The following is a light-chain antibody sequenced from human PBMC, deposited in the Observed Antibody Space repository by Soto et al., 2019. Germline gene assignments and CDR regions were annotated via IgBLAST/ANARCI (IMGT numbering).Light chain of an antibody. J-gene: IGLJ1*01. CDR2: DDK. CDR3: QVCERFSDHNFV. CDR1: NIGTKS. V-gene: IGLV3-21*02. Sequence: SYGLTQPPSVSVSPGQTASITCGGDNIGTKSVHWYQQRPGQAPVLVVYDDKKRPSGIPERFSGSNSGNTATLTISRVETGDEADYYCQVCERFSDHNFVFGDGTKVTVL.